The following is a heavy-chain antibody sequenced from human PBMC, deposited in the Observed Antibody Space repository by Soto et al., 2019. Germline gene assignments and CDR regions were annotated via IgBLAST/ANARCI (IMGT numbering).Heavy chain of an antibody. CDR3: ARHGIVATNIDY. CDR2: IYPADSDT. Sequence: GASLKISCEGSGYKFNNYWTGWVRQLPGKGLEWMGIIYPADSDTRYSPSCQGHVTISVDKSISTAYLQWSSLKASDTATYYCARHGIVATNIDYWGQGTPVTVSS. D-gene: IGHD5-12*01. CDR1: GYKFNNYW. J-gene: IGHJ4*02. V-gene: IGHV5-51*01.